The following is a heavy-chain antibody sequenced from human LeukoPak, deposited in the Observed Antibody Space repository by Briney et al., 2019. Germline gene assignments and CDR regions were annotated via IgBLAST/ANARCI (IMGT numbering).Heavy chain of an antibody. CDR3: AGYSSSWGFYYYMDV. V-gene: IGHV1-69*01. CDR2: IIPIFGTA. D-gene: IGHD6-13*01. CDR1: GGTFSGYA. J-gene: IGHJ6*03. Sequence: SSVKVSCKASGGTFSGYAISWVRQAPGQGLEWMGGIIPIFGTANYAQKFQGRVTITADESTSTAYMELSSLRSEDTAVYYCAGYSSSWGFYYYMDVWGKGTTVTVSS.